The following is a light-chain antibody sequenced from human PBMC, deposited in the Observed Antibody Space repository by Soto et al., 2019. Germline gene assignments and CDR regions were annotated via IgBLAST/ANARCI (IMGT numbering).Light chain of an antibody. CDR1: SSDVGGYNY. V-gene: IGLV2-8*01. J-gene: IGLJ2*01. CDR3: SSYAGSNIV. Sequence: QSALTQPPSASGSPGQSVTISCTGTSSDVGGYNYVSWYQQHPGKAPKLMIYEVSKRPSGVPDRVSGSKSGNTASLTVSGIQAEDEADYNCSSYAGSNIVFGGGTKLTVL. CDR2: EVS.